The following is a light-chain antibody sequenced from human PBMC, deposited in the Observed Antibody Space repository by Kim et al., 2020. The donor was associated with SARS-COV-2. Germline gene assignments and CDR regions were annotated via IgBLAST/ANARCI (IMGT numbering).Light chain of an antibody. Sequence: GHSVPIYVSGTISDVVSDNFVSWYQHHPGKAPQLMIFEVSERPSGVPGRFSGSKSGNTASLTVSGLQAEDEADYYCSSYAGENDVVFGGGTQLTVL. CDR2: EVS. J-gene: IGLJ3*02. CDR3: SSYAGENDVV. V-gene: IGLV2-8*01. CDR1: ISDVVSDNF.